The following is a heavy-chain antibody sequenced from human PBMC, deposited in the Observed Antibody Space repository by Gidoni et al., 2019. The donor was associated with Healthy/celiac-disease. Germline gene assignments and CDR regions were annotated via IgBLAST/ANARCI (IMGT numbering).Heavy chain of an antibody. V-gene: IGHV4-31*03. CDR1: ACSISGGGYF. CDR2: IYSSGGT. D-gene: IGHD3-10*01. CDR3: ASDTMHPAKAGDWYFDL. Sequence: QLLPQESGPGLPRPSVTVSLTGTVSACSISGGGYFRSWTRQGPGKGLEGIGYIYSSGGTYYDPSINSRVTISVDTSKNQFSLKLISMTAADAAVYYCASDTMHPAKAGDWYFDLWGRGTLVTVSS. J-gene: IGHJ2*01.